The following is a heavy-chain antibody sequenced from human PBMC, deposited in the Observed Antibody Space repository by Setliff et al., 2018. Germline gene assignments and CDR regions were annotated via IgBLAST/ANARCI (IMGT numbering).Heavy chain of an antibody. V-gene: IGHV4-4*07. Sequence: PSETLSLTCTGSGGSISSYYWSWIRQPAGKGLEWIGHIYIGGSANYNPSLKSRVTISLDTSKNEFSLKLNSVTAADPAVYYCARGPKFDGEAFDIWGQGTMVTFSS. CDR2: IYIGGSA. CDR1: GGSISSYY. J-gene: IGHJ3*02. CDR3: ARGPKFDGEAFDI. D-gene: IGHD3-10*01.